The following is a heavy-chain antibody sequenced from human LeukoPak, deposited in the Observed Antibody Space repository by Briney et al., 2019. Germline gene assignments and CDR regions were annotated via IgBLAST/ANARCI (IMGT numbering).Heavy chain of an antibody. V-gene: IGHV4-59*08. D-gene: IGHD5-18*01. J-gene: IGHJ4*02. CDR1: GGSISSYY. Sequence: PSETLSLTCTVSGGSISSYYWSWIRQPPGKGLEWIGYIYYSGSTNYNPSLKSRVTISVDTSKNQFSLKLSSVTAADTAVYYCARGGYSPKDWGQGTLVTVSS. CDR2: IYYSGST. CDR3: ARGGYSPKD.